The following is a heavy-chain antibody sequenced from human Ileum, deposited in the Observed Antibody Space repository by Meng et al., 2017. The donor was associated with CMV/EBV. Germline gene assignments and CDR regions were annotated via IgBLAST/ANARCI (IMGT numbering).Heavy chain of an antibody. CDR1: GASISSGDYY. J-gene: IGHJ5*02. V-gene: IGHV4-30-4*08. D-gene: IGHD2-15*01. CDR3: ARFRIAALGNLFDP. Sequence: QVHLQQPGPGLVKPSQTLSLSCTVSGASISSGDYYWSWIRQPPGKGLEWIGYTFFSGNTYYNPSLNNRVIISIDTPRNQFSLKVDSVTAADTAVYYCARFRIAALGNLFDPWGHGTLVTVSS. CDR2: TFFSGNT.